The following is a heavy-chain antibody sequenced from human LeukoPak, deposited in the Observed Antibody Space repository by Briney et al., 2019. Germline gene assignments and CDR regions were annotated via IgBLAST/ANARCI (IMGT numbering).Heavy chain of an antibody. CDR3: AGELKELLNDY. CDR1: GFTFSRHW. D-gene: IGHD1-26*01. CDR2: MKPDGSEK. Sequence: GGSLRLSCAASGFTFSRHWMNWVRQAPGKGLEWVANMKPDGSEKYYVDSVKGRFTISRDNAKNTVYLQMSSLRAEDTAVYYCAGELKELLNDYWGQGTLVTVSS. V-gene: IGHV3-7*01. J-gene: IGHJ4*02.